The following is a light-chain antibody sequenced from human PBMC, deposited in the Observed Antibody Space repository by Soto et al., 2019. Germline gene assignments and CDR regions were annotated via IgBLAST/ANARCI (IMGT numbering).Light chain of an antibody. CDR3: QQIHSTSSYT. CDR1: QGISNW. Sequence: DIQMTQSPSSVSASVGDRVTITCRASQGISNWLAWYQQKPGKAPSLLIHAASSLQSGVPSRFSGSGYGTDFTLTISSLQPEDFATYYCQQIHSTSSYTFGQGTRVDIK. CDR2: AAS. J-gene: IGKJ2*01. V-gene: IGKV1-12*01.